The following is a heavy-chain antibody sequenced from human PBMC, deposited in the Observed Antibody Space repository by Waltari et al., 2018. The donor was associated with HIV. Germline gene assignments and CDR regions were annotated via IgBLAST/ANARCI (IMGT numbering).Heavy chain of an antibody. CDR2: IIPIFGTA. Sequence: QVQLVQSGAEVKKPGSSVKASCKASGGTFRSYAISWVRQAPVRGLQWMGAIIPIFGTANYAQKFQGRVTITADESTSTAYMELSSLRSEDTAVYYCARDHIVVVPAARYDYYGMDVWGQGTTVTVSS. V-gene: IGHV1-69*12. J-gene: IGHJ6*02. CDR3: ARDHIVVVPAARYDYYGMDV. D-gene: IGHD2-2*01. CDR1: GGTFRSYA.